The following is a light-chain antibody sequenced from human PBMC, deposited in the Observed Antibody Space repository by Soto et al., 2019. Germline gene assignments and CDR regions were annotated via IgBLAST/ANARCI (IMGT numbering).Light chain of an antibody. Sequence: DIQMTPSASSLSASVGARVTITCQASQDISNYLNWYQQKPGKAPKLLIYDASNLETGVPSRFSGSGSGTDFTFTISSLQPEDIATYYCQQYDNLQYTFGQGTKLEIK. V-gene: IGKV1-33*01. CDR2: DAS. CDR3: QQYDNLQYT. CDR1: QDISNY. J-gene: IGKJ2*01.